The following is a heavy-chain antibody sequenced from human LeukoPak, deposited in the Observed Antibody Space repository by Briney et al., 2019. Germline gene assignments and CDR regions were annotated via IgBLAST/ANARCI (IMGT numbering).Heavy chain of an antibody. CDR3: AKVCGGDCSSDAFDI. CDR1: GFTFDDYA. CDR2: ISGDGGST. V-gene: IGHV3-43*02. D-gene: IGHD2-21*02. J-gene: IGHJ3*02. Sequence: PGGSLRLSCAASGFTFDDYAMHWVRQAPGKGLEWVSLISGDGGSTYYADSVKGRFTISRDNSKNSLYLQMNSLGTEDTALYYCAKVCGGDCSSDAFDIWGQGTMVTVSS.